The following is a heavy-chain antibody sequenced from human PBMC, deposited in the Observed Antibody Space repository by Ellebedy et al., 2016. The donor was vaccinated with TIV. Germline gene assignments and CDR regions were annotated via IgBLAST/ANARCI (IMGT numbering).Heavy chain of an antibody. V-gene: IGHV3-43*02. Sequence: GESLKISCAASGFTFADIAMHWVRQVPGKGLEWVSVITRDGTSTYYADSVKGRFTISSDNSKNSLYLQMNSLRSEDTAFYDCAKDQIGATSRDPFYGMDVWGPGTTVTVSS. CDR3: AKDQIGATSRDPFYGMDV. J-gene: IGHJ6*02. CDR1: GFTFADIA. D-gene: IGHD1-26*01. CDR2: ITRDGTST.